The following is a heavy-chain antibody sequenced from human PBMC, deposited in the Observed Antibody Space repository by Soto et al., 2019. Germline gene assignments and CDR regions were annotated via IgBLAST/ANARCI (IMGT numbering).Heavy chain of an antibody. CDR2: IYWDDDK. V-gene: IGHV2-5*02. D-gene: IGHD6-13*01. J-gene: IGHJ6*02. Sequence: QITLKESGPTLVKPTQTLTLTCTFSGFSLSTSGVGVGWIRQPPGKALEWLALIYWDDDKRYSPSLKSRLTITKDTSKNQVVLTMTNMDPVDTATYNCAHSVGRYSRRIYYYYGMDVWGQGTTVTVSS. CDR1: GFSLSTSGVG. CDR3: AHSVGRYSRRIYYYYGMDV.